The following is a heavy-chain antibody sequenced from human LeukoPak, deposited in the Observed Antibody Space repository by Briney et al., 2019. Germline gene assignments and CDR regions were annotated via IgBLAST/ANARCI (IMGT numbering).Heavy chain of an antibody. CDR1: GGSVSSGSYY. CDR3: ARGGIVVVPAVSYYFDY. V-gene: IGHV4-61*01. D-gene: IGHD2-2*01. CDR2: IYYSGST. Sequence: SETLSLTCTVSGGSVSSGSYYWSWIRQPPGKGLEWIGYIYYSGSTNYNPSLKSRVTISVDTSKNQFSLKLSSVTAADTAVYYCARGGIVVVPAVSYYFDYWGQGTLVTVSS. J-gene: IGHJ4*02.